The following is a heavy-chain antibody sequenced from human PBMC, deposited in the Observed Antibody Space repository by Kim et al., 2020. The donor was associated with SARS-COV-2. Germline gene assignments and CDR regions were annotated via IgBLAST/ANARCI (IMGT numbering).Heavy chain of an antibody. V-gene: IGHV4-59*01. J-gene: IGHJ4*02. CDR1: GGSFNSDY. D-gene: IGHD6-19*01. CDR2: IYYSGST. CDR3: ARERNGGGLGAVAGLKYFGS. Sequence: SETLSLTCTVSGGSFNSDYWTWIRQPPGKGLEWIGFIYYSGSTNYNPSLKSRVTMSIDTSKNQFSLKLSSVTAADTAVYYCARERNGGGLGAVAGLKYFGSWGQGTLVTVSS.